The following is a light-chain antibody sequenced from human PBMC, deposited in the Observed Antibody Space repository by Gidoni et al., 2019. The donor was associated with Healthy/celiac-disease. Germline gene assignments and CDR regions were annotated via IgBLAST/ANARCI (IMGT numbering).Light chain of an antibody. CDR1: SSNIGINY. V-gene: IGLV1-47*01. Sequence: QSVLTQPPSASGTPVQRVTISCSGSSSNIGINYVYWYQQLPGTAPKLLIYRNNQRPSGVPDRFSGSKSGTSASLAISGLRSEDEADYYCAAWDDSLGGPFGGGTKLTVL. J-gene: IGLJ2*01. CDR3: AAWDDSLGGP. CDR2: RNN.